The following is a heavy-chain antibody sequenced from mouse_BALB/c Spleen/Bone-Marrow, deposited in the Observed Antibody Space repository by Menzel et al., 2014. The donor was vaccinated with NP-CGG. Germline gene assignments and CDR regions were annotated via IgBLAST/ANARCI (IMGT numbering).Heavy chain of an antibody. CDR2: ISSGGGST. J-gene: IGHJ4*01. V-gene: IGHV5-12-1*01. CDR1: GFAFSSYD. D-gene: IGHD2-3*01. Sequence: EVKLVESGGGLVKPGGSLKLSCAASGFAFSSYDMSWVRQTPEKRLEWVAYISSGGGSTYYPDTVKGRFTISRDNAKNTLYLQMSSLKSEDTAIYYCARHEDGYYDAMDYWGQGTSVTVSS. CDR3: ARHEDGYYDAMDY.